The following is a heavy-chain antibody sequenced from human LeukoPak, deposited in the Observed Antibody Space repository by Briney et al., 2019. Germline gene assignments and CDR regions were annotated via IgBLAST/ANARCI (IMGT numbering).Heavy chain of an antibody. CDR2: IHPHSGGT. V-gene: IGHV1-2*02. Sequence: SVKDSCKASLYTFTGYYMHWVRPAPEQVLEWVGWIHPHSGGTKSAQKFQGRVTMTKDTSISTAYMALNRLESDDTAVDYCASYSSRREGQYYFDYWGQGTLVTVSS. CDR3: ASYSSRREGQYYFDY. J-gene: IGHJ4*02. D-gene: IGHD1-26*01. CDR1: LYTFTGYY.